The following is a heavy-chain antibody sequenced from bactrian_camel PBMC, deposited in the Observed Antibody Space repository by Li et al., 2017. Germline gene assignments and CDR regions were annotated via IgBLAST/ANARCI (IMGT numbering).Heavy chain of an antibody. V-gene: IGHV3S53*01. CDR1: GSIVSTMC. Sequence: QVQLVESGGGSVQAGRSLRLLCASSGSIVSTMCMGWVRQAPGKEREGVAIIGSSGSTGYADSVKGRFTISKDYAKNTLYLQMNSLKPEDSAMYYCAAERRGGIWYQQDVWDFWGQGTQVTVS. J-gene: IGHJ4*01. CDR2: IGSSGST. CDR3: AAERRGGIWYQQDVWDF. D-gene: IGHD6*01.